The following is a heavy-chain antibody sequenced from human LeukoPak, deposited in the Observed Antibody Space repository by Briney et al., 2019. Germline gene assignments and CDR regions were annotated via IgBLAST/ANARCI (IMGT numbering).Heavy chain of an antibody. CDR3: TQLVGYCGN. V-gene: IGHV3-23*01. J-gene: IGHJ4*02. Sequence: PGGSLRLSCEASGFTFSSYAMSWVRQAPGKGLEWVSAIGLRGDSTYYADSVKGRFTISRDNSKNTLYLQMNSLRAEDTALYYFTQLVGYCGNWGQGTLVTVSS. CDR1: GFTFSSYA. CDR2: IGLRGDST. D-gene: IGHD2-21*01.